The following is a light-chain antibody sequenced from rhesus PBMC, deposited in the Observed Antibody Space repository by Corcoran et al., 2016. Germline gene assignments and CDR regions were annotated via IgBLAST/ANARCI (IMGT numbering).Light chain of an antibody. V-gene: IGKV1-21*01. CDR2: KAC. Sequence: DIQMTQSPSSLSVSVGDRVTITCRASQGISSWLAWYQQKPRKAPKLLFYKACSLQSGAPSRVSGSGSRTDFTLTISSLQPEDFATYYCPQYNSAAYSFGEVTKVEIK. J-gene: IGKJ2*01. CDR3: PQYNSAAYS. CDR1: QGISSW.